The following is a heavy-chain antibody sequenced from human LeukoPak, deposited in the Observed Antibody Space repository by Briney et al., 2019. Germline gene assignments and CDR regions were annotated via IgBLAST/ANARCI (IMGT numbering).Heavy chain of an antibody. CDR3: ARGGYSSEFDY. Sequence: GSSVKVSCKASGGTFSSYAISWVRQAPGQGLEWMGRIIPILGIANYAQKFQGRVTITADKSTSTAYMELSSLRSEDTAVYYCARGGYSSEFDYWGQGTLVTVSS. CDR2: IIPILGIA. D-gene: IGHD5-18*01. CDR1: GGTFSSYA. J-gene: IGHJ4*02. V-gene: IGHV1-69*04.